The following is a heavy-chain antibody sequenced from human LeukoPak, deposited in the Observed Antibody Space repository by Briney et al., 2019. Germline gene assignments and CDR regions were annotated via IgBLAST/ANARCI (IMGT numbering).Heavy chain of an antibody. V-gene: IGHV1-2*02. Sequence: ASVKVSCKASGYTFTAYYIHWVRQAPGQGLEWMGWIYPNSGDTRFPQKFQDRVTLTRDTSINTVYMELRSLTPDDTAVYYCARVNGKNNDIFENWGQGTMVTVSS. D-gene: IGHD2/OR15-2a*01. CDR3: ARVNGKNNDIFEN. J-gene: IGHJ3*02. CDR2: IYPNSGDT. CDR1: GYTFTAYY.